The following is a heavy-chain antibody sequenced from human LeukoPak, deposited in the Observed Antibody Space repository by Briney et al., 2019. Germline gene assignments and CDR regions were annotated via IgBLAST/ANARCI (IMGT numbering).Heavy chain of an antibody. Sequence: ASVKVSCKASGYTFTSYGISWVRQAPGQGLEWMGWISASNGNTNYAQTLQGRVTMTTDTSTSTAYMEVRGLSSDDTGVYCCASREYYDSSGYPPLSDYGRDVWGQETTVTVSS. V-gene: IGHV1-18*01. CDR3: ASREYYDSSGYPPLSDYGRDV. J-gene: IGHJ6*02. CDR2: ISASNGNT. CDR1: GYTFTSYG. D-gene: IGHD3-22*01.